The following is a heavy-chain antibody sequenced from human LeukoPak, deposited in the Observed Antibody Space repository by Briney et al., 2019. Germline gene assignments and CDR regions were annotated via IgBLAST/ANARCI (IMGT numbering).Heavy chain of an antibody. CDR3: AKDPTSSYSYYYYYMDV. J-gene: IGHJ6*03. CDR1: GFTFSSYG. CDR2: ISYDGSNK. D-gene: IGHD2-2*01. Sequence: QSGGSLRLSCAASGFTFSSYGMHWVRQAPGKGLEWVAVISYDGSNKYYADSVKGRFTISRDNSKNTLYLQMNSLRAEDTAVYYCAKDPTSSYSYYYYYMDVWGKGTTVTVSS. V-gene: IGHV3-30*18.